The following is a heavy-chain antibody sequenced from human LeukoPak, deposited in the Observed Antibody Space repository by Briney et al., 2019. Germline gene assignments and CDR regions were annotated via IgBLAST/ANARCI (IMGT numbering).Heavy chain of an antibody. V-gene: IGHV3-53*01. CDR2: IYSGGST. CDR3: AREVSKPWGFGERLHNWFDP. J-gene: IGHJ5*02. D-gene: IGHD3-10*01. Sequence: PGGSLRLSCAASGFTVSSNYMSWVRQAPGKGLEWVSVIYSGGSTYYADSVKGRFTISRDNSKNTLYLQMNSLRAEDTAVYYCAREVSKPWGFGERLHNWFDPWGQGTLVTVSS. CDR1: GFTVSSNY.